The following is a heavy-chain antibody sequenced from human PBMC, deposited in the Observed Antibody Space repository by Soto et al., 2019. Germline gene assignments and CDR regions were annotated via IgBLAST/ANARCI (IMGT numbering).Heavy chain of an antibody. Sequence: DVQLVESGGGLVQPGRSLRLSCAASGFTFDDYAMHWVRQAPGKGLEWVSGISWNSGSIGYADSVKGRFTISRDNAKNSLYLQMNSLRAEDTALYYCAKGRGKAFDYWGQGTLVTVSS. CDR2: ISWNSGSI. CDR3: AKGRGKAFDY. V-gene: IGHV3-9*01. J-gene: IGHJ4*02. CDR1: GFTFDDYA.